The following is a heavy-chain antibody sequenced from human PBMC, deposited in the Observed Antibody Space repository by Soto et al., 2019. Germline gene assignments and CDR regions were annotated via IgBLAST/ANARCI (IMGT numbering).Heavy chain of an antibody. Sequence: TGGSLRLSCAASGFTVSSNYMSWVRQAPGKGLEWVSVIYSGGSTYYADSVKGRSTISRDNSKNTLYLQMNSLRAEDTAVYYCARSSNSIAAAGTGFDYWGQGTLVTVSS. J-gene: IGHJ4*02. CDR3: ARSSNSIAAAGTGFDY. CDR1: GFTVSSNY. CDR2: IYSGGST. V-gene: IGHV3-53*01. D-gene: IGHD6-13*01.